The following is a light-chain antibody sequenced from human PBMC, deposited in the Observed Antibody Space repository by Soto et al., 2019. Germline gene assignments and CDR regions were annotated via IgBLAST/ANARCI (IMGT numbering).Light chain of an antibody. CDR1: QSISSW. Sequence: IQLTQPPSSLSASVGDRVTITCRASQSISSWLTWYQQKPGKAPKLLIYDASSLESGVPSRFSGSGSGTEFTLTISRLQPDDFATYYCQQYNSYWMFGQGTKV. CDR3: QQYNSYWM. V-gene: IGKV1-5*01. J-gene: IGKJ1*01. CDR2: DAS.